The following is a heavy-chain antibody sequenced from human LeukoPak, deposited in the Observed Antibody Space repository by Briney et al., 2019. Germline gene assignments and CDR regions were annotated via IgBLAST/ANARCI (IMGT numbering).Heavy chain of an antibody. CDR2: ISGSGGST. CDR3: ATRDSGDYPFFDY. D-gene: IGHD4-17*01. V-gene: IGHV3-23*01. CDR1: GFTFSSYA. J-gene: IGHJ4*02. Sequence: PGGSLRLSCAASGFTFSSYAMSWVRQAPGKGLEWVSAISGSGGSTYYADSVKGRFTISRDNSKNTLYLQINNLRAEDAAVYYCATRDSGDYPFFDYWGQGTLVIVSS.